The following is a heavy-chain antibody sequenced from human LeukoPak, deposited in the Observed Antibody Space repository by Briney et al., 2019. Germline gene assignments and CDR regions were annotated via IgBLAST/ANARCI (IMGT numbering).Heavy chain of an antibody. Sequence: VGSLRLSCAASGFTFSSYSMNWVRQAPGKGLEWVSYIRSSSSTIYYAASVKGRFTISRANAKNSLYLQMNSLRAEDTAVYYCARAGRTDYGGYDLGYYYYYMDVWGKGTTVTVSS. CDR3: ARAGRTDYGGYDLGYYYYYMDV. CDR1: GFTFSSYS. CDR2: IRSSSSTI. D-gene: IGHD4-17*01. V-gene: IGHV3-48*01. J-gene: IGHJ6*03.